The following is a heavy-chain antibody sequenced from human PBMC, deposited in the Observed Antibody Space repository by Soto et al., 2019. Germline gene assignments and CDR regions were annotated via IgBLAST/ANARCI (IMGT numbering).Heavy chain of an antibody. CDR2: INHSGST. J-gene: IGHJ4*02. V-gene: IGHV4-34*01. Sequence: SETLSLTCAVYGGSFSGYYWSWIRQPPGKGLEWIGEINHSGSTNYNPSLKSRVTISVDTSKNQFSLKLSSVTAADTAVYYCARGLTYWGLIPYYFDYWGQGTLVTVSS. D-gene: IGHD7-27*01. CDR3: ARGLTYWGLIPYYFDY. CDR1: GGSFSGYY.